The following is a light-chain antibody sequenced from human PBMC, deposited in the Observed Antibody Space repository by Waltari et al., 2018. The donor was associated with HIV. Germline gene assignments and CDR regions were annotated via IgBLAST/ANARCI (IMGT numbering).Light chain of an antibody. Sequence: QSALTQPPSASGSPGQSVTISCTGTTKDVGLYNYVSLYQQNPGEAPKLIIFEVSKRPSGVPDRFSGSKSGNTASLTVSGLQSEDEADYFCSSYAGSNTLLFGGGTKLTVL. V-gene: IGLV2-8*01. J-gene: IGLJ2*01. CDR2: EVS. CDR3: SSYAGSNTLL. CDR1: TKDVGLYNY.